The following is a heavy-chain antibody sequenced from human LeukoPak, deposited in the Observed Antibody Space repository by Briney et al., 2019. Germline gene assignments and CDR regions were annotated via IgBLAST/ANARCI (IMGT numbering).Heavy chain of an antibody. D-gene: IGHD3/OR15-3a*01. J-gene: IGHJ4*02. CDR2: IYSDGSAT. CDR1: GFTFSKYC. V-gene: IGHV3-74*01. Sequence: GGSLRLSCAASGFTFSKYCMQWVRQAPGKGLVWVSLIYSDGSATNYADSVKGRFTISRDSSKNTLYLQMNSLRAEDTAVYYCARGYGTESWGPGDLVTASS. CDR3: ARGYGTES.